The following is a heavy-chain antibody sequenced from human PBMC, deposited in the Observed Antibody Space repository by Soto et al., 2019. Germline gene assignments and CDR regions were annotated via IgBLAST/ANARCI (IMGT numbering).Heavy chain of an antibody. Sequence: GSLRLSCAASGFTFSSYGMGWVRQAPGKGLEWVSAISGGSISTYYADSVKGRFTISRDNSKNTLYLQMNSLTDEDTATYYCAKGVDNSGWYYSGMDVWGQGTTVTVS. V-gene: IGHV3-23*01. CDR3: AKGVDNSGWYYSGMDV. CDR1: GFTFSSYG. J-gene: IGHJ6*02. CDR2: ISGGSIST. D-gene: IGHD6-19*01.